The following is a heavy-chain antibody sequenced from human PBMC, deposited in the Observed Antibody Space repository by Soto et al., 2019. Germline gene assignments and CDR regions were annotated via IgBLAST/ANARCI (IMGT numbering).Heavy chain of an antibody. CDR1: GYIFTSYD. D-gene: IGHD1-1*01. CDR3: ARGISWNYYMDV. V-gene: IGHV1-8*01. J-gene: IGHJ6*03. Sequence: QVQLVQSGAEVKKPGASVKVSCKASGYIFTSYDINWVRQATGQGLEWMGWMNPNSGNTGYAQKFQCRVTMTRNTSISTAYMELSSLRSEDTALYYSARGISWNYYMDVWGKGTTVTVSS. CDR2: MNPNSGNT.